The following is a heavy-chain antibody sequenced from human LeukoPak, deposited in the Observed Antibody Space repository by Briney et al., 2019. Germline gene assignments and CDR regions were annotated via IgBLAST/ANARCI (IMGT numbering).Heavy chain of an antibody. CDR2: IYYSGST. CDR1: GGSISSGDYY. J-gene: IGHJ6*02. V-gene: IGHV4-30-4*01. D-gene: IGHD3-3*01. CDR3: ARTTMSGSYYYYYGMDV. Sequence: SETLSLTCTVSGGSISSGDYYWSWIRQPPGKGLEWIVYIYYSGSTYYNPSLKSRVTISVDTSKNQFSLKLSSVTAADTAVYYCARTTMSGSYYYYYGMDVWGQGTTVTVSS.